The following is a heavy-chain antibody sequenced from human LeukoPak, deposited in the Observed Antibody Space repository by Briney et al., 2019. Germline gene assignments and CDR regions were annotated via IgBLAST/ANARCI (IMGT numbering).Heavy chain of an antibody. Sequence: GGSLRLSCAASGFTFSTSAMNWVRQAPGKGLEWVSYISSSGSTIYYADSVKGRFTISRDNAKNSLYLQMNSLRAEDTAVYYCARLAGVVVTQLDIWGQGTMVTVSS. J-gene: IGHJ3*02. CDR1: GFTFSTSA. V-gene: IGHV3-48*04. CDR2: ISSSGSTI. CDR3: ARLAGVVVTQLDI. D-gene: IGHD3-22*01.